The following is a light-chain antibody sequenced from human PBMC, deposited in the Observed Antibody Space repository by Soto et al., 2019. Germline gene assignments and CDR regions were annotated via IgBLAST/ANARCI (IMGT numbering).Light chain of an antibody. V-gene: IGLV2-14*03. CDR2: DVN. CDR1: SSDIGGYDY. Sequence: QSALTQPASVSGSPGQSITLSCTGTSSDIGGYDYVSWYQRHPGKAPKLIIYDVNNRPSGVSNRFSGSKSGNTSSLTISGLQADDEAEDYCTSYASGSSHVVFGGGTKLTVL. CDR3: TSYASGSSHVV. J-gene: IGLJ2*01.